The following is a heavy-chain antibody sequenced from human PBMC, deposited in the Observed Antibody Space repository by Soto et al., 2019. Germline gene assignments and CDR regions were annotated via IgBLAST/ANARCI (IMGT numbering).Heavy chain of an antibody. Sequence: GSLRLSCAASGFAFSRYNMNCVRQAPGKGLEWVSSIDSSTTYIYYADSVKGRFTISRDNARSSLYLQMNSLRVEDTAVYFCATRFTSSTQYYYFGMDVWGQGTTVTVSS. CDR3: ATRFTSSTQYYYFGMDV. V-gene: IGHV3-21*01. D-gene: IGHD2-2*01. CDR2: IDSSTTYI. J-gene: IGHJ6*02. CDR1: GFAFSRYN.